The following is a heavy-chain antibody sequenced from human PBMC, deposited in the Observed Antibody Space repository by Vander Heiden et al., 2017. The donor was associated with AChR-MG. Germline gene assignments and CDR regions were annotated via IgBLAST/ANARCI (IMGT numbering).Heavy chain of an antibody. D-gene: IGHD2-15*01. J-gene: IGHJ6*03. CDR1: GDSLSSYY. Sequence: HVQLQESGPGLVKPSETLSLTCTVSGDSLSSYYWSWIRQPPGKGLEWIGYINKTGSTNYNPSLKSRVTISVDTSKNQFSLKLRSVTAADTAVYYCAREIQYKYCSGFTCYYSYYYIDVWGTGTTVTVSS. CDR3: AREIQYKYCSGFTCYYSYYYIDV. CDR2: INKTGST. V-gene: IGHV4-59*01.